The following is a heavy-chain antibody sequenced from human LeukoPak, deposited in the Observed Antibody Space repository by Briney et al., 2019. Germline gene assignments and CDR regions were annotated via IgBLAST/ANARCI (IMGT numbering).Heavy chain of an antibody. Sequence: PGESLKISCKGSGYSFASYWIGGARQLPGKGLEWMGIIYPGDSDTRYSPSFQGQVTISADKSISTAYLQWSSLKASDTAMYYCATRGDGYNSDYWAQETLVTVSS. V-gene: IGHV5-51*01. D-gene: IGHD5-24*01. J-gene: IGHJ4*02. CDR2: IYPGDSDT. CDR1: GYSFASYW. CDR3: ATRGDGYNSDY.